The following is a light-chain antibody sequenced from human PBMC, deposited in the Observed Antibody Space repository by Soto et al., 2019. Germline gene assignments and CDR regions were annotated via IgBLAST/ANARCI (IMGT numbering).Light chain of an antibody. Sequence: IQMTQSPSTLSASVGDRVTITCRASQSISSWLAWYQQKPGKAPKLLIYKASSLESGVPSRFSGSGSGTEFTLTISSLQPDDFETYYCQQYNSYSGYTFGQGTKLEIK. CDR1: QSISSW. CDR3: QQYNSYSGYT. V-gene: IGKV1-5*03. J-gene: IGKJ2*01. CDR2: KAS.